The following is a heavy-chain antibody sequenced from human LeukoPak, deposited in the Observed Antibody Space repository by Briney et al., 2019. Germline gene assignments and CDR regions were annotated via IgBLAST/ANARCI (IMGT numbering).Heavy chain of an antibody. CDR3: AKDSSDSSGYYYYYYGMDV. CDR2: ISGDGGST. D-gene: IGHD3-22*01. J-gene: IGHJ6*02. CDR1: GFTFDDYA. Sequence: GGSLRLSCAASGFTFDDYAMHWVRQAPGKCREWVSPISGDGGSTYYADSVKGRFTISRDNSKNSLYLQMNSLRTEDTALYYCAKDSSDSSGYYYYYYGMDVWGQGTTVTVSS. V-gene: IGHV3-43*02.